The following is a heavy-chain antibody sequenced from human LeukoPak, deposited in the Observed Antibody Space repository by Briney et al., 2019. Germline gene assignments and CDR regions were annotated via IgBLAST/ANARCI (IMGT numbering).Heavy chain of an antibody. V-gene: IGHV3-23*01. D-gene: IGHD1-1*01. Sequence: GGFLRLSCAASGFTFNNFAMNWVRQAPGKGLEWVSGINTSGYKTDYADSVKGRFTIARDNSKNTVYPQMNSLRTEDTALYYCARGWNGEYWGQGTLVTVSS. CDR2: INTSGYKT. CDR1: GFTFNNFA. CDR3: ARGWNGEY. J-gene: IGHJ4*02.